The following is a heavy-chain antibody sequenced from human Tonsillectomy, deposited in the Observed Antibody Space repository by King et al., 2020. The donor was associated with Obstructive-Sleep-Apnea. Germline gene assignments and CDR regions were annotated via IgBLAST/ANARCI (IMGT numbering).Heavy chain of an antibody. CDR2: IFSNDEK. CDR3: ARIEDSVWGSYRSPHRYFDY. J-gene: IGHJ4*02. Sequence: VTLKESGPVLVKPTETLTLTCTVSGFSLSNARMGVSWIRQPPGKALEWLAHIFSNDEKSYSTSLKSRLTISKDTSKSQVVLTMTNMDPVDTATYYCARIEDSVWGSYRSPHRYFDYWGQGTLVTVSS. V-gene: IGHV2-26*01. CDR1: GFSLSNARMG. D-gene: IGHD3-16*02.